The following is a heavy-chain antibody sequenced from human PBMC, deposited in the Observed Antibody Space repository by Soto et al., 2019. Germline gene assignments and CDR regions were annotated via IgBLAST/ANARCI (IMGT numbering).Heavy chain of an antibody. CDR2: VYYTGST. V-gene: IGHV4-59*12. J-gene: IGHJ4*02. CDR1: GGSISNFY. CDR3: ARGGSYPYYFDY. Sequence: SETLSLTCTVSGGSISNFYWSWIRQPPGKGLEWIGYVYYTGSTSYNPSLKRRVTFSADTSRDQFSLKLNSVTAADTAVYYCARGGSYPYYFDYWGQGTLVTVSS. D-gene: IGHD1-26*01.